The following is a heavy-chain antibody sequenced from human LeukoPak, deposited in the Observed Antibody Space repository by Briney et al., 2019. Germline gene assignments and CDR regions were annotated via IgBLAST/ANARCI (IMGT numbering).Heavy chain of an antibody. CDR3: TQGMNYDSSAYWHQH. CDR1: EFPFNGYW. J-gene: IGHJ1*01. V-gene: IGHV3-7*01. Sequence: SGRSLRLSCAASEFPFNGYWMSWVRQAPGKGLECVANINQDGSEKYYVDSVRGRFTISRDNAKNSLYLQMNNLRLEDTAVYYCTQGMNYDSSAYWHQHWGQGTLVTVSS. D-gene: IGHD3-22*01. CDR2: INQDGSEK.